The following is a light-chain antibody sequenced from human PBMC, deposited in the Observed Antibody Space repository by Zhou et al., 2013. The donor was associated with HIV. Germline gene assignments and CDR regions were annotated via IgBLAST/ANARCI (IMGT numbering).Light chain of an antibody. J-gene: IGKJ2*01. CDR2: AAS. CDR1: QDISGS. CDR3: QQSYSLFT. Sequence: DIQMTQSPASLSASVGDRVTIMCRASQDISGSLAWYRQRPGTVPELLVYAASRLQSGVPSRFSGSGAGTDYRLIISSLQPEDFATYYCQQSYSLFTFGQGTKLEIK. V-gene: IGKV1-NL1*01.